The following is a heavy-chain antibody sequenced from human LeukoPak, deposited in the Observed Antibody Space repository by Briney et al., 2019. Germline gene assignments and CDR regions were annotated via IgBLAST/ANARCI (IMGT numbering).Heavy chain of an antibody. CDR1: GVTSSRYG. Sequence: ASVKVSCKASGVTSSRYGISWVRRAPGHRLECMGGIIPIFVTPNYAQSFQRRVAITAHQSTITAYLELTSLTSEDTAIYYCVRVAYSGRSMYYFDYWGQGTLVTVSS. CDR2: IIPIFVTP. CDR3: VRVAYSGRSMYYFDY. D-gene: IGHD1-26*01. J-gene: IGHJ4*02. V-gene: IGHV1-69*13.